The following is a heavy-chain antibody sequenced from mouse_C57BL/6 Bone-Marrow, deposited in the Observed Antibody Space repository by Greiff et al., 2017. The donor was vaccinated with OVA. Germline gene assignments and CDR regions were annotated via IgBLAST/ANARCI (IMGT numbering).Heavy chain of an antibody. V-gene: IGHV1-43*01. CDR2: INTSTGGT. Sequence: VQLQQSGPELVKPGASVKISCTASGYSFTGYYMHWVQQSPEKSLEWIGEINTSTGGTSYNQTLKGKATLTVAKSYSTAYMQHKSLTSEDSAVDYCARVAGGSYNYWGQGTTLTVSS. J-gene: IGHJ2*01. D-gene: IGHD1-1*02. CDR1: GYSFTGYY. CDR3: ARVAGGSYNY.